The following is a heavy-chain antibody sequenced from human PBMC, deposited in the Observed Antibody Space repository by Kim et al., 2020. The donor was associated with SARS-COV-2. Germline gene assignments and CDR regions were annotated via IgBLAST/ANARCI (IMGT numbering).Heavy chain of an antibody. Sequence: GGSLRLSCVASGFTFSGYAMSWVRQIPGNGMEWVSVVTGGGEDTYYADSVKGRFTISRDNSKNTLSLEMNSLKAEDTAVYYCAKAPLGLCSGSICYPLDYWGQGNPVIVSS. D-gene: IGHD2-15*01. CDR3: AKAPLGLCSGSICYPLDY. CDR1: GFTFSGYA. V-gene: IGHV3-23*01. CDR2: VTGGGEDT. J-gene: IGHJ4*01.